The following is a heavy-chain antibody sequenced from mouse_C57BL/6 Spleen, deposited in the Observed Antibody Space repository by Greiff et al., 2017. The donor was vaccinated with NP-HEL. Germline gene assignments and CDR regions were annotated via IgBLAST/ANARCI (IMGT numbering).Heavy chain of an antibody. CDR2: IYPGDGDT. Sequence: QVQLQQSGPELVKPGASVKISCKASGYAFSSSWMNWVKQRPGKGLEWIGRIYPGDGDTNYNGKFKGKATLTADKSSSTAYMQLSSLTSEDSAVYFCAREGGSQGDYWGQGTTLTVSS. CDR3: AREGGSQGDY. V-gene: IGHV1-82*01. CDR1: GYAFSSSW. J-gene: IGHJ2*01.